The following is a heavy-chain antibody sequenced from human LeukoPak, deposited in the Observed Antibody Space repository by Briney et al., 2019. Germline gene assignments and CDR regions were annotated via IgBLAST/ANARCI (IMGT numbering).Heavy chain of an antibody. CDR2: IYYSGST. Sequence: PETLSLTCTVSGGSISSYYWSWIRQPPGKGLEWIGYIYYSGSTNYNPSLKSRVTISVDTSKNQFSLKLSSVTAADTAVYYCARDDGGGGDAFDIWGQGTMVTVSS. CDR1: GGSISSYY. D-gene: IGHD2-15*01. V-gene: IGHV4-59*01. J-gene: IGHJ3*02. CDR3: ARDDGGGGDAFDI.